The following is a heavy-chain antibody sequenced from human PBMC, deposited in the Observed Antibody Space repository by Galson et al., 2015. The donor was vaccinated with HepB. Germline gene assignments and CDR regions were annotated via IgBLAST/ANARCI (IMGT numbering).Heavy chain of an antibody. CDR1: GFTVSSNY. J-gene: IGHJ3*02. D-gene: IGHD3-16*01. Sequence: SLRLSCAASGFTVSSNYMSWVRQAPGKGLEWVSVIYSGGSTYYADSVKGRFTISRDNSKNTLYLQMNSLRAEDTAVYYCARDPHQRRGTDAFDIWGQGQWSPSLQ. V-gene: IGHV3-53*01. CDR3: ARDPHQRRGTDAFDI. CDR2: IYSGGST.